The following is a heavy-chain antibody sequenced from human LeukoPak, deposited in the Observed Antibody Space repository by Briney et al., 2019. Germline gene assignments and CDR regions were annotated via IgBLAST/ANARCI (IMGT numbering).Heavy chain of an antibody. CDR2: IKSKTDGGTT. V-gene: IGHV3-15*01. J-gene: IGHJ3*02. CDR1: GFTFSNAW. D-gene: IGHD4-17*01. CDR3: TTLGDYDAFDI. Sequence: MLGGSLRLSCEASGFTFSNAWMRWVRQAPGRGLEWVGRIKSKTDGGTTDYAAPVKGRFTISRDDSKNTLYLQMNSLKTEDTAVYYCTTLGDYDAFDIWGQGTMVTVSS.